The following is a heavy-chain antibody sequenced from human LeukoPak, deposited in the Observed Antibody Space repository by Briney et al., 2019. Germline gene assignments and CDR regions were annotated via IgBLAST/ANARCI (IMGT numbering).Heavy chain of an antibody. CDR1: GFTFSSYS. J-gene: IGHJ4*02. Sequence: PGGSLRLSCAASGFTFSSYSMNWVRQAPGRGLEWVSSISSSSSYIYYADSVKGRFTISRDNAKNSLYLQMNSLRAEDTAVYYCARDTRGYVFDYWGQGTLVTVSS. V-gene: IGHV3-21*01. D-gene: IGHD5-18*01. CDR2: ISSSSSYI. CDR3: ARDTRGYVFDY.